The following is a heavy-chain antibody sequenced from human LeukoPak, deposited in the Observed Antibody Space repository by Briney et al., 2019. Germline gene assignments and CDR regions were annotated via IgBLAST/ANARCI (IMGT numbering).Heavy chain of an antibody. J-gene: IGHJ3*02. CDR1: GVSISRGC. V-gene: IGHV4-39*01. CDR2: IYNSANT. CDR3: ARHSRSAYTGYENAFYI. Sequence: SETLSLTCPASGVSISRGCWDWIRQPPGKGLEWIGNIYNSANTHYNPSLKTRITMSVDTSKNQFSLKLNSVTAADTGIYYCARHSRSAYTGYENAFYIWGQGTMVTVSS. D-gene: IGHD5-12*01.